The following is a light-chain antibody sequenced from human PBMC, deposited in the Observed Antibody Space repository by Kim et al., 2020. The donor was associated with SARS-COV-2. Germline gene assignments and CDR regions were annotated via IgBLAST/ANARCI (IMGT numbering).Light chain of an antibody. CDR3: QQSHNLPLT. J-gene: IGKJ4*01. CDR2: GAS. CDR1: QDICIY. V-gene: IGKV1-33*01. Sequence: DIQMTQSPSSLSASVGDRVIITCLASQDICIYLNWYQYKPERAPNLLIYGASSLETEVPPRFSGSGSGTDFTFTITSLQPEDIATYYCQQSHNLPLTFGGGTKVDIK.